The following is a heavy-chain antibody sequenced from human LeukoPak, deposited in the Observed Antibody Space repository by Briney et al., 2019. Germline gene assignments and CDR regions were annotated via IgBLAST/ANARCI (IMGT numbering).Heavy chain of an antibody. CDR2: ISGSGGST. D-gene: IGHD3-9*01. Sequence: GGSLRLSCAASGFTFSSYAMSCVRQAPGKGLEWISAISGSGGSTYYADSVKGRFTISRDNSKNTLYLQMNSLRAEDTAVYYCAKGGVLRYFDWLLYIYWGQGTLVTVSS. J-gene: IGHJ4*02. CDR1: GFTFSSYA. CDR3: AKGGVLRYFDWLLYIY. V-gene: IGHV3-23*01.